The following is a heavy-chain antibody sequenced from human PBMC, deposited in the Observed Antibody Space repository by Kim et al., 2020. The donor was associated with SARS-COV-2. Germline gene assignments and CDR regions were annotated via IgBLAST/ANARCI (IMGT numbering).Heavy chain of an antibody. Sequence: GGSLRLSCAASGFTFSSYGMHWVRQAPGKGLEWVAVISYDGSNKYYADSVKGRFTISRDNSKNTLYLQMNSLRAEDTAVYYCAKESGSGSYYAWTYYYYGMDVWGQGTTVTVS. CDR3: AKESGSGSYYAWTYYYYGMDV. J-gene: IGHJ6*02. V-gene: IGHV3-30*18. D-gene: IGHD3-10*01. CDR1: GFTFSSYG. CDR2: ISYDGSNK.